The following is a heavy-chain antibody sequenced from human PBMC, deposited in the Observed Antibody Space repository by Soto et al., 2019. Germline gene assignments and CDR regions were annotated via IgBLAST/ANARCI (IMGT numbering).Heavy chain of an antibody. D-gene: IGHD6-19*01. CDR2: IIPIFGTA. CDR1: GGTFSNYA. CDR3: ARDGIGRAVAGTYNGMDV. V-gene: IGHV1-69*01. Sequence: QVQLVQSGAEVKKPGSSVKVSCKASGGTFSNYAISWVRQAPGQGLEWMGGIIPIFGTANNPQKFQGRVTITADESTSTAYMELSSLRSEDTAVYYCARDGIGRAVAGTYNGMDVWGQGTTVTVSS. J-gene: IGHJ6*02.